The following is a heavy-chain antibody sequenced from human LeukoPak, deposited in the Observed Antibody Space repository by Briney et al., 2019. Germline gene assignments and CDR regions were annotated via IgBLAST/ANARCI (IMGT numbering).Heavy chain of an antibody. V-gene: IGHV4-61*01. CDR3: ARGPYYYDSSGFEYFQH. J-gene: IGHJ1*01. Sequence: SETLSLTCTVSGGSISSGSYYWSWIRQPPGKGLEWIGYIYYSGSTNYNPSLKSRVTISVDTSKNQFSLKLSSVTAADTAVYYCARGPYYYDSSGFEYFQHWGQGTLVTVSS. CDR2: IYYSGST. D-gene: IGHD3-22*01. CDR1: GGSISSGSYY.